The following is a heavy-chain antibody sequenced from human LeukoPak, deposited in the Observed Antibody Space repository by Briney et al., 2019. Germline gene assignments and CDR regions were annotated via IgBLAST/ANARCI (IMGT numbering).Heavy chain of an antibody. CDR1: GYSFTSYW. Sequence: GESLKISCKGSGYSFTSYWISWVRQMPGKGLEWMGRIDPSDSYTNYSPSFQGHVTISADKSICTAYLQWSSLKASDTAMYYCARCAVYCSSTSCYHRDGMDVWGKGTTVTVSS. J-gene: IGHJ6*04. CDR2: IDPSDSYT. V-gene: IGHV5-10-1*01. D-gene: IGHD2-2*01. CDR3: ARCAVYCSSTSCYHRDGMDV.